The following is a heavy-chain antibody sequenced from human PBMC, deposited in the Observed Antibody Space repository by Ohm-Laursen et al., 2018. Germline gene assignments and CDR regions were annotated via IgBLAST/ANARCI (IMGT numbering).Heavy chain of an antibody. Sequence: SLRLSCTASGFTFSSYEMNWVRQAPGKGLEWVSYISSSGSTIYYADSVKGRFTISRDNAKNSLYLQMNSLRAEDTALYYCATLTSKYELDAFDIWGQGTMVTVSS. CDR2: ISSSGSTI. V-gene: IGHV3-48*03. CDR3: ATLTSKYELDAFDI. J-gene: IGHJ3*02. D-gene: IGHD1-7*01. CDR1: GFTFSSYE.